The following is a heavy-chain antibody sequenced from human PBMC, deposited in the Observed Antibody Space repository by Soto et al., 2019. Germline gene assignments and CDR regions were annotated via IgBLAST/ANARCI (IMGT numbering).Heavy chain of an antibody. J-gene: IGHJ3*01. V-gene: IGHV4-59*01. CDR3: ARGHYWYWFDV. D-gene: IGHD2-8*02. CDR1: AGSITSYY. Sequence: QVQLQESGPGLVKPSETLSLTCTVSAGSITSYYWSWIRQPPGKGLEWIGCVYYSGNTNYNPSLRSRVTISVDTSKNQFSLKLSSVTAADTAVYYCARGHYWYWFDVWGQGTMVTVSS. CDR2: VYYSGNT.